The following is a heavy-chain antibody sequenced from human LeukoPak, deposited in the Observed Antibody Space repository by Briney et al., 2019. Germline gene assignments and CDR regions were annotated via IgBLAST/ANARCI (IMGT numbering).Heavy chain of an antibody. CDR2: INQDGSQT. CDR3: ARDSTPRYSGYDWVF. V-gene: IGHV3-7*01. J-gene: IGHJ4*02. CDR1: GFVFSDYW. Sequence: GGSLRLSCTASGFVFSDYWMSWVRQAPGKWLEWLANINQDGSQTSHVDSVRGRFTVSRDNAKNSLYLQMNSLRVDDTAVYYCARDSTPRYSGYDWVFWGRGTLVTVSS. D-gene: IGHD5-12*01.